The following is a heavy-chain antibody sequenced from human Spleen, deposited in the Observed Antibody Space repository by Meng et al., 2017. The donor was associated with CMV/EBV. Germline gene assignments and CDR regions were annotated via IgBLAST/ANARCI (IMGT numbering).Heavy chain of an antibody. CDR2: IYYSGST. D-gene: IGHD2-8*01. CDR3: ARVGYCTKGVCYNFDY. Sequence: SETLSLTCTVSGGSISSSSYYWGWIRQPPGKGLEWIGSIYYSGSTYYNPSLKSRVTISVDTSKNQFSLKLSSVTAADTAVYYCARVGYCTKGVCYNFDYWGQGTLVTVSS. J-gene: IGHJ4*02. CDR1: GGSISSSSYY. V-gene: IGHV4-39*07.